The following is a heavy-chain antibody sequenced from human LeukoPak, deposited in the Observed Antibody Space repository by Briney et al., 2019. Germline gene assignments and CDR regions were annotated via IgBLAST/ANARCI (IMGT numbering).Heavy chain of an antibody. CDR1: GFTFDDYA. V-gene: IGHV3-23*01. CDR2: ISGSGGST. CDR3: AEDTLVVHDAFDI. J-gene: IGHJ3*02. D-gene: IGHD2-15*01. Sequence: GRSLRLSCAASGFTFDDYAMHWVRQAPGKGLEWVSAISGSGGSTYYADSVKGQFTISRDNSKNTLYLQMNSLRAEDTAVYYCAEDTLVVHDAFDIWGQGTMVTVSS.